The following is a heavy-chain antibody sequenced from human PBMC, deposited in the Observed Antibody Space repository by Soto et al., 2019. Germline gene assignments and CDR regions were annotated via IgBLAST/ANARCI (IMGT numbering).Heavy chain of an antibody. CDR3: ARGINWYFDY. CDR1: GFTVSSNY. Sequence: GGSLRLSCAASGFTVSSNYMSWVRQAPGKGLEWVSVIYSGGSTYYADSVKGRFTISRHNSKNTLYLQMNSLRAEDTAVYYWARGINWYFDYWGQGTLVTVSS. V-gene: IGHV3-66*01. CDR2: IYSGGST. D-gene: IGHD1-1*01. J-gene: IGHJ4*02.